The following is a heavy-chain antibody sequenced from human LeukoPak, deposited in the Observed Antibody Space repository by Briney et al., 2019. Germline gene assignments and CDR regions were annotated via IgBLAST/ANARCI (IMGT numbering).Heavy chain of an antibody. CDR3: ASQQSFHYYYMDV. V-gene: IGHV3-23*01. Sequence: GGSLRLSCAASGFTFSSYAMSWVRQAPGKGLEWVSGNSDRTDSTYYAASVKGRFTISRDNAKNTLYLQMNSLRAEDTAVYYCASQQSFHYYYMDVWGKGTTVTVSS. CDR2: NSDRTDST. D-gene: IGHD2/OR15-2a*01. J-gene: IGHJ6*03. CDR1: GFTFSSYA.